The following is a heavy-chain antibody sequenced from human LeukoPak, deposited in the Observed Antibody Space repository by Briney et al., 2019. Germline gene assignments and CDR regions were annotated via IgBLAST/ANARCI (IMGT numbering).Heavy chain of an antibody. CDR3: TRRRRYSGSYYYYYYMDV. D-gene: IGHD1-26*01. Sequence: SETLSLTCAVYGGSFSGYYWSWIRQPPGKGLEWIGEVNHSGSTNYNPSLKSRVTISVDTSKNQFSLKLSSVTAADTAVYYCTRRRRYSGSYYYYYYMDVWGKGTTVTVSS. CDR2: VNHSGST. J-gene: IGHJ6*03. V-gene: IGHV4-34*01. CDR1: GGSFSGYY.